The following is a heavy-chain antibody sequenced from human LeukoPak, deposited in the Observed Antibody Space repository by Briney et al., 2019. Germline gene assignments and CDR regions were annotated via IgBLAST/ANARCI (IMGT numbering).Heavy chain of an antibody. V-gene: IGHV1-2*02. CDR1: GYTFIGYY. CDR2: INPNSGGT. J-gene: IGHJ3*02. D-gene: IGHD1-20*01. CDR3: FKWNDDLDAFDI. Sequence: ASVKVSCKTSGYTFIGYYIHWVRQAPGQGLEWMGWINPNSGGTNYAQKFQGRVTMTRDTSISTAYMELSRLKSDDTAVFYCFKWNDDLDAFDIWGQGTMVTVSS.